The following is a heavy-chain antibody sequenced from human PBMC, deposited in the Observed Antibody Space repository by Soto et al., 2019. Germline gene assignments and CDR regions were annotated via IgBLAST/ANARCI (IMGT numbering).Heavy chain of an antibody. CDR3: ARDRITMVRGVQYYYYYYGMDV. D-gene: IGHD3-10*01. V-gene: IGHV1-69*13. J-gene: IGHJ6*02. CDR1: GGTFSSYA. CDR2: IIPIFGTA. Sequence: ASVKVSCKASGGTFSSYAISWVRQAPGQGLVWTGGIIPIFGTANYAQKFQGRVTITADESTSTAYMELSSLRSEDTAVYYCARDRITMVRGVQYYYYYYGMDVWGQGTTVTVSS.